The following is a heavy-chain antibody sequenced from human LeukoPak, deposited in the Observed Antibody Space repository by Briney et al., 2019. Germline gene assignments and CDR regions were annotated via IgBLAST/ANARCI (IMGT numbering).Heavy chain of an antibody. V-gene: IGHV4-59*12. CDR2: IYYSGST. J-gene: IGHJ6*03. D-gene: IGHD6-19*01. CDR3: ARDLNGWGGTPPNYYYYMDV. CDR1: GGSIRNYY. Sequence: SETLSLTCTVSGGSIRNYYWSWIRQPPGKGLEWIGYIYYSGSTNYNPSLKSRVTISVDTSKNQFSLKMSSVTAADTAVYYCARDLNGWGGTPPNYYYYMDVWGKGTTVTISS.